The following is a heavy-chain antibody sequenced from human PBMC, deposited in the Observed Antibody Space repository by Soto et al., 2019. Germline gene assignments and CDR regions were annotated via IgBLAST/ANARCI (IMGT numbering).Heavy chain of an antibody. Sequence: QVQLVESGGGVVQPGQSLRLSCAASGFSVSNYGMHWVRQAPGKGREWVAVVWKDGNTKHYGDSVKGRFTISRDNSEQPVELQMSSLRGEDTAVYYCARVAAWTDEAFDIWGQGTMVTVSS. J-gene: IGHJ3*02. D-gene: IGHD6-25*01. V-gene: IGHV3-33*01. CDR1: GFSVSNYG. CDR3: ARVAAWTDEAFDI. CDR2: VWKDGNTK.